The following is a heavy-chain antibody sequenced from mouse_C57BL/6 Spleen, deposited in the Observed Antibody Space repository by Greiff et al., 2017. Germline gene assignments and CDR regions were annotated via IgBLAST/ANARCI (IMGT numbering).Heavy chain of an antibody. CDR2: IDPSDSET. D-gene: IGHD2-2*01. CDR3: ARYGYDGAWFAY. J-gene: IGHJ3*01. CDR1: GYTFTSYW. Sequence: QVQLQQPGAELVRPGSSVKLSCKASGYTFTSYWMHWVKQRPIQGLEWIGNIDPSDSETHYNQKFKDKATLTVDKSSSTAYMQLSSLTSEDSAVXYCARYGYDGAWFAYWGQGTLVTVSA. V-gene: IGHV1-52*01.